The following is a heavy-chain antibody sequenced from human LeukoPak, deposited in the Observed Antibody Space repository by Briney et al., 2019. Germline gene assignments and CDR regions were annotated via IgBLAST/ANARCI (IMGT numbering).Heavy chain of an antibody. CDR1: GFTFSSYW. D-gene: IGHD3-9*01. J-gene: IGHJ6*02. V-gene: IGHV3-74*01. CDR3: ARDGPYDILTGYYPAYYYYGMDV. CDR2: INSDESST. Sequence: PGGSLRLSCAASGFTFSSYWMHWVRQAPGKGLVWVSRINSDESSTSYADSVKGRFTISRDNAKNTLYLQMNSLRAEDTAVYYCARDGPYDILTGYYPAYYYYGMDVWGQGTTVTVSS.